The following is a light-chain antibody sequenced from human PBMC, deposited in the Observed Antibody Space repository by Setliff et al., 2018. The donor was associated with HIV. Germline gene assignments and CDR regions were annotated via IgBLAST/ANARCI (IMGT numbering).Light chain of an antibody. J-gene: IGLJ3*02. V-gene: IGLV2-14*01. CDR2: EVS. Sequence: QSALTQPVSVSGSPGQSIAFSCTGTSSDIGGYNYVSWYQQHPGKAPKLMIYEVSNRPSGVSNRFSGSKSGNTASLTISGLQAEDEADYYCSSYTSTTTLVVFGGGTKVTVL. CDR1: SSDIGGYNY. CDR3: SSYTSTTTLVV.